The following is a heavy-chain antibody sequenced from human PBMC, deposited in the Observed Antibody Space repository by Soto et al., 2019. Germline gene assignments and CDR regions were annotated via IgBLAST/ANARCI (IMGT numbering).Heavy chain of an antibody. CDR2: IRSKRYGGTA. V-gene: IGHV3-49*04. CDR3: TRLPPPPRPAFDS. D-gene: IGHD2-2*01. J-gene: IGHJ4*02. Sequence: PGGSLRLSCATSGFNFNEHAVSWVRQAPGKGLEWVGFIRSKRYGGTAEYAASVKGRISISRDDSNSIAYLDLYSLITEDSGVYYCTRLPPPPRPAFDSWGQGTLVTVSS. CDR1: GFNFNEHA.